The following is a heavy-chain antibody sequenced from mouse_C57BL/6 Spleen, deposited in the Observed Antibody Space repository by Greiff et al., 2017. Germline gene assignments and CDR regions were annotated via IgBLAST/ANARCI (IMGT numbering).Heavy chain of an antibody. CDR3: ARYSNYYAMDY. V-gene: IGHV1-80*01. Sequence: VQLQQSGAELVKPGASVKISCKASGYAFSSYWMNWVKQRPGKGLEWIGQIYPGDGDTNYNGKFKGKATLTADKSSSTAYMQLRSLTSEASAVYFCARYSNYYAMDYWGQGTSVTVSS. D-gene: IGHD2-5*01. CDR1: GYAFSSYW. J-gene: IGHJ4*01. CDR2: IYPGDGDT.